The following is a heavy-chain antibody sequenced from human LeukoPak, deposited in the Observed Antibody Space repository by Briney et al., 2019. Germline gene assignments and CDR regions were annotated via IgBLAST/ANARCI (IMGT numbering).Heavy chain of an antibody. D-gene: IGHD3-16*01. CDR1: GGSISSSSYY. Sequence: PSETLSLTCTVSGGSISSSSYYWGWIRQPPGKGLEWIGSIYYSGSTYYNPSLKSRVTISVDTSKNQFSLKLSSVTAADTAVYYCARDGGVATINHWFDPWGQGTLVTVSS. CDR2: IYYSGST. J-gene: IGHJ5*02. CDR3: ARDGGVATINHWFDP. V-gene: IGHV4-39*07.